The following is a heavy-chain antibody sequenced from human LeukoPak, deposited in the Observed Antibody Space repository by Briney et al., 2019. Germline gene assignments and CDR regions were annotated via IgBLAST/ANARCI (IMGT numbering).Heavy chain of an antibody. Sequence: SETLSLTCTVSGGSISSGGYYWSWIRQHPGKGLEWIGYIYYSGSTYYNPSLKSRVTISVDTSKNQFSLKLSSVTAADTAVYYCARNGGNSDFDYWGQGTLVTVSS. J-gene: IGHJ4*02. CDR1: GGSISSGGYY. CDR2: IYYSGST. D-gene: IGHD4-23*01. V-gene: IGHV4-31*03. CDR3: ARNGGNSDFDY.